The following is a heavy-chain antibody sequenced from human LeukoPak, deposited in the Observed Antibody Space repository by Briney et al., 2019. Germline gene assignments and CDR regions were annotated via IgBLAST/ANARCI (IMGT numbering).Heavy chain of an antibody. D-gene: IGHD4-23*01. J-gene: IGHJ5*02. CDR3: ARDSDYSGNGNGDWFEP. Sequence: ASVNVSCKASGFRFTSFGVSWVRQAPGQGLEWMGWISNYFGVTHYAEKFEDRVTMTIDTSTATAYMELRSLRYDDTAIYYCARDSDYSGNGNGDWFEPLGQGTVVTVSS. CDR1: GFRFTSFG. CDR2: ISNYFGVT. V-gene: IGHV1-18*04.